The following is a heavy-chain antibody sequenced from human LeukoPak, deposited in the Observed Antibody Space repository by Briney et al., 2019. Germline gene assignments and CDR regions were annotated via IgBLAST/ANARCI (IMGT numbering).Heavy chain of an antibody. J-gene: IGHJ4*02. CDR2: IYYSGST. Sequence: SETLSLTCTVSGGSISSSSYYWGWIRQPPGKGLEWIGSIYYSGSTYYNPSLKSRVTISVDTSKNQFSLKLSSVTAADTAVYYCARGRGTAMWYWGQGTLVTVSS. CDR1: GGSISSSSYY. CDR3: ARGRGTAMWY. D-gene: IGHD5-18*01. V-gene: IGHV4-39*07.